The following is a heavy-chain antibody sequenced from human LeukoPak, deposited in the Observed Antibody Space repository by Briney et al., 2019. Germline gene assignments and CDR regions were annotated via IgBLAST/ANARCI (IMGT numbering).Heavy chain of an antibody. V-gene: IGHV3-7*01. Sequence: GGSLRLSCAASGFTFSSYLLSWLRQAPGKGLAWVAHIKQDGSEKYYVDTVKGRFTISRDNAKISLYLQMNSLRAEDTAVYYCARTFGADWGQGTLVTVSS. J-gene: IGHJ4*02. D-gene: IGHD3-10*01. CDR2: IKQDGSEK. CDR1: GFTFSSYL. CDR3: ARTFGAD.